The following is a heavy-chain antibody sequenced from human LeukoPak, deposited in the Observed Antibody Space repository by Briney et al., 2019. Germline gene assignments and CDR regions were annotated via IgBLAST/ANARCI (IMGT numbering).Heavy chain of an antibody. D-gene: IGHD3-10*01. V-gene: IGHV1-2*02. Sequence: ASVKVSCKASGYTFTGYYMHWVRQAPGQGLEWMGWINPNSGGTNYAQMFQGRVTMTRDTSISTAYMELSRLRSDDTAVYYCARDQYGSGSYYFDYWGQGTLVTVSS. CDR2: INPNSGGT. CDR1: GYTFTGYY. J-gene: IGHJ4*02. CDR3: ARDQYGSGSYYFDY.